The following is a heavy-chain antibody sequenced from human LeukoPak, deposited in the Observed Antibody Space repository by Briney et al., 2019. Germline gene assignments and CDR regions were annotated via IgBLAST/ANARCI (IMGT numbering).Heavy chain of an antibody. V-gene: IGHV4-59*01. CDR1: GGSISSYY. CDR3: AGIGHEDYYFDY. CDR2: IYYSGST. Sequence: SETLSLTCTVSGGSISSYYWSWIRQPPGKGPEWIGHIYYSGSTNYNPSLKSRVTISVDTSKNQFSLKLSSVTAADTAVYYCAGIGHEDYYFDYWGQGTLVTVSS. J-gene: IGHJ4*02.